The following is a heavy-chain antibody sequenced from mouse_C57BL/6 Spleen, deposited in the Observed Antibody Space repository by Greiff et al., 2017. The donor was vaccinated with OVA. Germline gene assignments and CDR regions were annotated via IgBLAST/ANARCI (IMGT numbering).Heavy chain of an antibody. V-gene: IGHV1-50*01. J-gene: IGHJ2*01. Sequence: QVQLKQPGAELVKPGASVKLSCKASGYTFTSYWMQWVKQRPGQGLEWIGEIDPSDSYTNYNQKFKGKATLTVDTSSSTAYMQLSSLTSEDSAVYYCARSHYDGDFDYWGQGTTLTVSS. CDR1: GYTFTSYW. CDR3: ARSHYDGDFDY. CDR2: IDPSDSYT. D-gene: IGHD1-2*01.